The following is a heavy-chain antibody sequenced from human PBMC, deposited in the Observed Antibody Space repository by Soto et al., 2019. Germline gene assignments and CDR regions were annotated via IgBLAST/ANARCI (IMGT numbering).Heavy chain of an antibody. Sequence: PGGSLRLSCAASGFTFSSYGMSWVRQAPGKGLEWVSGISGSGGSTYYADSVKGRFTISRDNSKNTLYLQMSSLRAEDTAVYYCAKKTYYYDSSGYYLGTLGDYWGQGTLVTVSS. CDR3: AKKTYYYDSSGYYLGTLGDY. CDR2: ISGSGGST. J-gene: IGHJ4*02. V-gene: IGHV3-23*01. D-gene: IGHD3-22*01. CDR1: GFTFSSYG.